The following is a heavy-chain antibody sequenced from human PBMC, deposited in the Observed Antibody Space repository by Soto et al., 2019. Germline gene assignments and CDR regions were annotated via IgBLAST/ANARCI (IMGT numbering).Heavy chain of an antibody. CDR1: GYSFINYW. Sequence: EVQLVQSGAEVKKPGESLRISCKGSGYSFINYWISWVRQMPGKGLEWMGRIDPSDSYTNYSPSFQGHVSISADKSIITAYLQWSSLKASDTAMDYCARLSRRHRDWYFDLLGRCTLVTVSS. CDR3: ARLSRRHRDWYFDL. CDR2: IDPSDSYT. J-gene: IGHJ2*01. V-gene: IGHV5-10-1*01. D-gene: IGHD1-1*01.